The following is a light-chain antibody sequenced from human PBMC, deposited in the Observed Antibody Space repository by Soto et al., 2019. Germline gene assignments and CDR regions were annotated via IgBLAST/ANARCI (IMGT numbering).Light chain of an antibody. Sequence: DIQMTQFPSTLSASVGDRVTITCRASQSISSWLAWYQQKPGKAPRLLIYDASSLESGVPSRFSGSGSGTEFTITISSLQPDDFATYYCQQYKSYSTFGQGTMVEIK. CDR1: QSISSW. CDR3: QQYKSYST. V-gene: IGKV1-5*01. CDR2: DAS. J-gene: IGKJ1*01.